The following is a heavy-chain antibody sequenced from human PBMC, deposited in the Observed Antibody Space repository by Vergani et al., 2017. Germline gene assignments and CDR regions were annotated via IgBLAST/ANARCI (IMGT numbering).Heavy chain of an antibody. D-gene: IGHD6-6*01. CDR2: IKKEGSEK. V-gene: IGHV3-7*01. CDR1: GFTFSSYW. CDR3: ARDVGQLVRKNYYYYYGMDV. J-gene: IGHJ6*02. Sequence: EVQLVESGGGLVQPGGSLRLSCAASGFTFSSYWMSWVRQAPGKGLEWVANIKKEGSEKYYVDSVKGRFTISRNNAKNSLYLQMNSLRAEDTALYYCARDVGQLVRKNYYYYYGMDVWGQGTTVTVSS.